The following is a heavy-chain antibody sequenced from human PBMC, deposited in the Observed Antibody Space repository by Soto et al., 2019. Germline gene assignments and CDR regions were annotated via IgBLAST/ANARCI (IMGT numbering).Heavy chain of an antibody. J-gene: IGHJ3*01. CDR2: ISALNGNT. Sequence: QVQLVQSGAEVKKPGASVKVSCKASGYTFTHYGISWVRQAPGQGLAWMGWISALNGNTKYVDNFQDRVTMTTDTSTNTSYMEVRSLRSDDRAMYYCARVYGSGSYIAFDFWGQGTMVTVSS. CDR1: GYTFTHYG. V-gene: IGHV1-18*01. D-gene: IGHD3-10*01. CDR3: ARVYGSGSYIAFDF.